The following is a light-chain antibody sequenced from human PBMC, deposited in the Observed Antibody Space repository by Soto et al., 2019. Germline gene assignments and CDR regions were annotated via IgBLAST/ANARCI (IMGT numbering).Light chain of an antibody. Sequence: DIQMPQSPSSLSASVGDRVTITCRASQSISSYLNWYQQKPGKAPKLLIYAASSLQSGVPSRFSGSGSGTDFTLTISSLQPKDVATYYCQHSYSTSWTVGQGTKLDIK. CDR3: QHSYSTSWT. CDR2: AAS. J-gene: IGKJ1*01. V-gene: IGKV1-39*01. CDR1: QSISSY.